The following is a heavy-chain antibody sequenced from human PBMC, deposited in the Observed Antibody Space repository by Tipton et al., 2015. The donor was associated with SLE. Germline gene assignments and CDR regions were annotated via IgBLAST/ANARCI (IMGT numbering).Heavy chain of an antibody. Sequence: TLSLTCTVSGGSIGSHYWNWIRQSPGKGLEWIGYLSHSGSTNYNPSLKSRVTISVDTSKNQFSPKLSSATAADTAVYYCASYYGDWGDAFDIWGQGTMVTVSS. CDR1: GGSIGSHY. CDR2: LSHSGST. CDR3: ASYYGDWGDAFDI. D-gene: IGHD4-17*01. V-gene: IGHV4-59*11. J-gene: IGHJ3*02.